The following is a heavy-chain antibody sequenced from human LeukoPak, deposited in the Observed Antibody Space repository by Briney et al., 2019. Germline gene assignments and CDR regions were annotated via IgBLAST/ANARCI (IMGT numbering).Heavy chain of an antibody. CDR1: GGSISSGGYY. CDR3: ARDTRGYYGMDV. D-gene: IGHD1-1*01. J-gene: IGHJ6*04. V-gene: IGHV4-31*03. Sequence: SQTLSLTCTVSGGSISSGGYYWSWIRQHPGKGLEWIGYIYYRGSTYYNPSLKSRVTISVDTSKNQFSLKLSSVTAADTAVYYCARDTRGYYGMDVWGKGTTVTVSS. CDR2: IYYRGST.